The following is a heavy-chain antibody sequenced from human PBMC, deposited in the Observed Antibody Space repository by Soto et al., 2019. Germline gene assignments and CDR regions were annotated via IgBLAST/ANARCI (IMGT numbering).Heavy chain of an antibody. J-gene: IGHJ4*02. CDR2: ISYSGNT. CDR3: VRFWPPPDYNILTIYTDAFDY. Sequence: QLQLQESGPGLVKPSETLSLTCSVSGGSITIDSYFWGWIRQSPEKVLEWIASISYSGNTYYNPPLKSRVSISVDTSKSHFSLRLSSVPAADAAVYYRVRFWPPPDYNILTIYTDAFDYWGQGTLVTVSS. V-gene: IGHV4-39*01. D-gene: IGHD3-9*01. CDR1: GGSITIDSYF.